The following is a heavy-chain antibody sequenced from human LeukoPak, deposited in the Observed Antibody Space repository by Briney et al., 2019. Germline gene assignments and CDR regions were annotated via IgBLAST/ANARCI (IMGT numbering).Heavy chain of an antibody. CDR2: IRYDGIVK. Sequence: GRSLRLSCAASGFTFSSYGMHWVRQAPGKGLEWVAFIRYDGIVKHYADSVKGRLTISRDNAKNTLFVQMNNLRGEDTAVYYCAKGGNSGWNFVDYWGQGTLVTVSS. V-gene: IGHV3-30*02. CDR3: AKGGNSGWNFVDY. J-gene: IGHJ4*02. D-gene: IGHD6-19*01. CDR1: GFTFSSYG.